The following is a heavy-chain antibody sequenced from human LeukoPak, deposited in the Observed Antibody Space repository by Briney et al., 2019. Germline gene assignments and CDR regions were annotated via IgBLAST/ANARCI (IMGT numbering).Heavy chain of an antibody. CDR2: INPSGGST. CDR1: GYTFTSYY. Sequence: ASVKVSCKASGYTFTSYYMHWVRQAPGQGLEWMGIINPSGGSTSYAQKFQGRVTMTRDTSTSTVYMELSSLRSEDTAVYYCAAHRSGYSPFYYYMDVWGTGTTVTVSS. J-gene: IGHJ6*03. CDR3: AAHRSGYSPFYYYMDV. D-gene: IGHD3-22*01. V-gene: IGHV1-46*03.